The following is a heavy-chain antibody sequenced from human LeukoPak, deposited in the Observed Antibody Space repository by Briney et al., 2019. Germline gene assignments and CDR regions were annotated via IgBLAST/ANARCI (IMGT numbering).Heavy chain of an antibody. V-gene: IGHV3-30-3*01. D-gene: IGHD3-10*01. CDR2: VSHDGVNS. CDR1: GFTFSNYA. Sequence: PGRSLRLSCAASGFTFSNYAMHWVRQAPGKGLEWVAVVSHDGVNSYYADSVQGRFTVSRDRSKNTLYLQLNSLRPDDTAVYYCARGKDIYYGSNWFDPWGQGTLVTVSS. CDR3: ARGKDIYYGSNWFDP. J-gene: IGHJ5*02.